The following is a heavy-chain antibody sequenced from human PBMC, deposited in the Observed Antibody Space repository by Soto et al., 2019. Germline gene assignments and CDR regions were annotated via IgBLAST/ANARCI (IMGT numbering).Heavy chain of an antibody. CDR3: ARDAYYYDSSGYYRGYNWFDP. D-gene: IGHD3-22*01. CDR2: IIPIFGTA. Sequence: GASVKVSCKASGGTFSSYAISWVRQAPGQGLEWMGGIIPIFGTANYAQKFQGRVTITADESTSTAYMELSSLRSEDTAVYYCARDAYYYDSSGYYRGYNWFDPWGQGTLVTVSS. J-gene: IGHJ5*02. CDR1: GGTFSSYA. V-gene: IGHV1-69*13.